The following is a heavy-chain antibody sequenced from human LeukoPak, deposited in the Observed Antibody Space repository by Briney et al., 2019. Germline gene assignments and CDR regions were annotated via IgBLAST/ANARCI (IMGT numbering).Heavy chain of an antibody. CDR1: GFTVSSSY. J-gene: IGHJ4*02. CDR2: IYSGGST. Sequence: GGSLRLSCAASGFTVSSSYMTWVRQAPAKVLEWVSVIYSGGSTYYADSVKGRFTISRDNSKNTLYLQMNSLRADGTAVYYCARILGGIDYWGQGTLVTVSS. V-gene: IGHV3-53*01. D-gene: IGHD3-10*01. CDR3: ARILGGIDY.